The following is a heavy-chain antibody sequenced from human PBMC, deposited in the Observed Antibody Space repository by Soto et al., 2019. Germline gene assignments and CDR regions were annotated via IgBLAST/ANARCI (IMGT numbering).Heavy chain of an antibody. D-gene: IGHD6-13*01. CDR3: ARSGGWYVWFDP. Sequence: QVQLVQSGAEEKKPGASVKVSCKASGYTFTSYAMHWVRKAPGQRLEWMGWINAGNGNTKYSQKFQGRVTITRDTSASSAYMELSSRRSEDTAVYYCARSGGWYVWFDPWGQGTLVTVSS. V-gene: IGHV1-3*05. CDR2: INAGNGNT. CDR1: GYTFTSYA. J-gene: IGHJ5*02.